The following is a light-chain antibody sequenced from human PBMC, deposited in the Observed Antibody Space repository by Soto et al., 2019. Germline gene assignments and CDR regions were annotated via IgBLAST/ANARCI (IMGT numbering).Light chain of an antibody. CDR1: QDITTR. CDR3: QQAFSFPLS. CDR2: SAS. Sequence: DIQLTQSPSSVSASVGDRVAISCRASQDITTRVAWYQQKPGKAPELLIYSASSLQDRSPSRFSRSGSGTDFTLTFSALQPGDFAIYSCQQAFSFPLSFGQGTRLYIK. V-gene: IGKV1-12*01. J-gene: IGKJ5*01.